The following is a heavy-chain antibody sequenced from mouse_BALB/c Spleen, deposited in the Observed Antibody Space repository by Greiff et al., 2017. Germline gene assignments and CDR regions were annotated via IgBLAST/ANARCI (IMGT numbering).Heavy chain of an antibody. Sequence: QVQLKESGPGLVQPSQTLSITCTVSGFSLTSYGVHWVRQSPGKGLEWLGVIWSGGSTDSTAAFISRLSSSKDNSKSQVFFKMNSLQANDTAIYYCARYGNYAMDYWGQGTSVTVSS. D-gene: IGHD2-1*01. CDR1: GFSLTSYG. CDR2: IWSGGST. CDR3: ARYGNYAMDY. J-gene: IGHJ4*01. V-gene: IGHV2-2*02.